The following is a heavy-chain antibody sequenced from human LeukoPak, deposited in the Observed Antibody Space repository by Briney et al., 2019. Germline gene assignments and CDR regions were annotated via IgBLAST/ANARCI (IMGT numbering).Heavy chain of an antibody. D-gene: IGHD1-26*01. Sequence: PAASVKVSCKASGFTFTSSAMQWVRQARGQRLEWIGWIVVGSGNTNYAQKFQERVTITRDMSTSRAYMELSSLRSEDTAVYYCAAVQVGANYYFDYWGKGTLVTVSS. V-gene: IGHV1-58*02. CDR3: AAVQVGANYYFDY. CDR1: GFTFTSSA. CDR2: IVVGSGNT. J-gene: IGHJ4*02.